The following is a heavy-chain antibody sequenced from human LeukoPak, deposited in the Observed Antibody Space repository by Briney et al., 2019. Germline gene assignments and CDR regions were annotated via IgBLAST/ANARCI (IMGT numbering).Heavy chain of an antibody. Sequence: ASVKVSCKASGGTFSSYAIIWVRQAPGQGLEWMGGIIPIFGTANCAQKFQGRVTITTDESTSTAYMELSSLRSEDTAVYYCARGERGYSYGSDYWGQGTLVTVSS. D-gene: IGHD5-18*01. CDR2: IIPIFGTA. V-gene: IGHV1-69*05. J-gene: IGHJ4*02. CDR3: ARGERGYSYGSDY. CDR1: GGTFSSYA.